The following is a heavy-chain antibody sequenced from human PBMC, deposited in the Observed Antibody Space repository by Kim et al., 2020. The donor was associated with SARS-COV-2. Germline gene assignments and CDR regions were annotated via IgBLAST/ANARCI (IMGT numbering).Heavy chain of an antibody. Sequence: NTKDSQNFQGRVTITRDTSASTAYMELSSLRSEDTAVYYCARGSNVFDIWGQGTMVTVSS. V-gene: IGHV1-3*01. J-gene: IGHJ3*02. CDR3: ARGSNVFDI. CDR2: NT.